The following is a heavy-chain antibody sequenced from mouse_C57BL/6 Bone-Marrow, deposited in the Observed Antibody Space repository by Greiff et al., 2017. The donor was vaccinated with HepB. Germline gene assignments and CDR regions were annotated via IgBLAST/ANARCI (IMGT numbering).Heavy chain of an antibody. Sequence: EVMLVESGGGLVKPGGSLKLSCAASGFTFSSYAMSWVRQTPEKRQEWVATISDGGSYTYYPDNVKGRFTISRDNAKNNLYLQMSHLKSEDTAMYYCARGGPTIVTTWYFDVWGTGTTVTVSS. J-gene: IGHJ1*03. CDR2: ISDGGSYT. CDR3: ARGGPTIVTTWYFDV. CDR1: GFTFSSYA. D-gene: IGHD2-5*01. V-gene: IGHV5-4*03.